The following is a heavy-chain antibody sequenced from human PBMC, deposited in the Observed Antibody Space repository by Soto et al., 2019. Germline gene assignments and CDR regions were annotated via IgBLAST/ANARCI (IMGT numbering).Heavy chain of an antibody. V-gene: IGHV1-2*04. Sequence: GASVKVSCKASGYTFTGYYMHWVRQAPGQGLEWMGWINPNSGGTNYAQKFQGWVTMTRDTSISTAYMELSRLRSDDTAVYYCARDNCTNGVCYSDYWGQGTLVTVSS. J-gene: IGHJ4*02. CDR1: GYTFTGYY. CDR3: ARDNCTNGVCYSDY. CDR2: INPNSGGT. D-gene: IGHD2-8*01.